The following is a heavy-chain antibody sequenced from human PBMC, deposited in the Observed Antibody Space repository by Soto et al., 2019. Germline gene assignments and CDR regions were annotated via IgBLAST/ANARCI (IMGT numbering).Heavy chain of an antibody. CDR3: ARHSNRNYGLYYFDY. CDR1: GGSVSSYY. D-gene: IGHD4-4*01. Sequence: PSETLSHTCTVSGGSVSSYYWSWIRQSPGKGMEWIGYIYYSGSTKYKPSLKSRVTMSVDTSKNQFSLKLSSATAADTSVYYCARHSNRNYGLYYFDYWGLGALVTVSS. J-gene: IGHJ4*02. V-gene: IGHV4-59*08. CDR2: IYYSGST.